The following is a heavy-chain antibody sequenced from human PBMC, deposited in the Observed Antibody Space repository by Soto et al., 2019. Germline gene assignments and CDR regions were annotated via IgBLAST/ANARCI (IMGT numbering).Heavy chain of an antibody. J-gene: IGHJ4*02. V-gene: IGHV3-23*01. CDR1: GFTFSTYA. CDR3: AKRGVSSSKYFDY. D-gene: IGHD6-6*01. CDR2: ISGSAGSA. Sequence: GGSLRLSCAASGFTFSTYAMSWVRQAPGKGLEWVSVISGSAGSAHYADSVKGRFTISRDNSENTLSLQMNSLRAEDTAVYYCAKRGVSSSKYFDYWGQGTLVTVSS.